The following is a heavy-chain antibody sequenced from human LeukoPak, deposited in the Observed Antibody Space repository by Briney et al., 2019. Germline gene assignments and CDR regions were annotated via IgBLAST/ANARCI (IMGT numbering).Heavy chain of an antibody. J-gene: IGHJ4*02. V-gene: IGHV3-23*01. CDR1: GFTFSSYA. D-gene: IGHD2-2*01. Sequence: PGGSLRLSCAASGFTFSSYAMSWVRQAPGKGLEWGSAISGSGGSTYYADSVKGRFTISRDNSKNTLYLQMNSLRAEDTAVYYCAKAIGSPTPAADPGDYWGQGTLVTVSS. CDR3: AKAIGSPTPAADPGDY. CDR2: ISGSGGST.